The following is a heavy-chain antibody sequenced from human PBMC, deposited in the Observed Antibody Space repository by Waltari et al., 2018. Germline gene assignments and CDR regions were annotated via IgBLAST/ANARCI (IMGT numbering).Heavy chain of an antibody. CDR3: ASRRSIVGATDY. D-gene: IGHD1-26*01. V-gene: IGHV4-38-2*01. Sequence: QVQLQESGPGLVKPSETLSLTCAVSGYSISSGYYWGWIRQPPGKGLEWIGSIYHSGSTSDNPSLKSRVTIAVDPSKNQFSLKLSSVTAADTAVYYCASRRSIVGATDYWGQGTLVTVSS. CDR1: GYSISSGYY. CDR2: IYHSGST. J-gene: IGHJ4*02.